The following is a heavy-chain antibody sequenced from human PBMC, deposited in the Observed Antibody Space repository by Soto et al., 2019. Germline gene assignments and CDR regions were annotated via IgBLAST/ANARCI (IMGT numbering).Heavy chain of an antibody. D-gene: IGHD2-2*02. Sequence: QIQLVQSGAEVKKPGASVKVSCKASGYTFTTYGISWVRQAPGQGLEWMGWSSAHNGNPHYAQKLQGRVTMTTDTSRSTAYMELRRLRSDDTAVYYCARSRSCSSTSCYTKPKWDFDYWSQGTLVTVSS. J-gene: IGHJ4*02. V-gene: IGHV1-18*04. CDR2: SSAHNGNP. CDR1: GYTFTTYG. CDR3: ARSRSCSSTSCYTKPKWDFDY.